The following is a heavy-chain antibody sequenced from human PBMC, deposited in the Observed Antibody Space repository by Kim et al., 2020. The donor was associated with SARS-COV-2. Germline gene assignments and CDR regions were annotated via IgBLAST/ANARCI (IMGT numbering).Heavy chain of an antibody. CDR2: I. V-gene: IGHV3-21*01. D-gene: IGHD3-10*01. J-gene: IGHJ4*02. Sequence: IYYAASVKGRFTISRDNDKNSLYLQMNSLRAEDTAVYYCARELDYYGLFVYWGQGTLVTVSS. CDR3: ARELDYYGLFVY.